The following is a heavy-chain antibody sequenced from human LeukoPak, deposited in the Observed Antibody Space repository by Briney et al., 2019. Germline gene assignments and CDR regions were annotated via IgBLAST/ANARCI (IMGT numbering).Heavy chain of an antibody. CDR1: GFAFCNFG. Sequence: GGSLRLSCAASGFAFCNFGMAWVRQGPGKGLEWVSPISGSGNNKHYTDSVNGRFTISRDNSKNTAYLQMNSLRAEDTAVYYCAKDAGNDPHFFDYWGQGTLVTVSS. CDR3: AKDAGNDPHFFDY. V-gene: IGHV3-23*01. D-gene: IGHD1-1*01. J-gene: IGHJ4*02. CDR2: ISGSGNNK.